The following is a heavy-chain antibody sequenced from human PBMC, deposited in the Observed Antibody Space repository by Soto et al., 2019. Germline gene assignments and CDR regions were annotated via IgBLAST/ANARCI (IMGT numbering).Heavy chain of an antibody. J-gene: IGHJ5*02. CDR1: GASISSNYY. CDR2: ISYGGST. CDR3: AAQAKLERRLEWFDP. Sequence: SETLSLTCTVSGASISSNYYWVWIRQPPGKGLEWIGSISYGGSTYYNPSLKSRVTISVDTSKSQFSLKLSSVTAADTAVYCCAAQAKLERRLEWFDPWGQGTLVTVSS. V-gene: IGHV4-39*01. D-gene: IGHD1-1*01.